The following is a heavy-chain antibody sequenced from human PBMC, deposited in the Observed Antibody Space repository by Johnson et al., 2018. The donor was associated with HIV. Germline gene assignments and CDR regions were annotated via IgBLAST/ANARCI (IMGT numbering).Heavy chain of an antibody. CDR2: IKQDGSTI. D-gene: IGHD4-23*01. CDR1: GFTFSSYW. Sequence: VQLVESGGGLVQPGGSLRLSCAASGFTFSSYWMSWVRQAQGKGLEWVANIKQDGSTIYYADSVKGRFTISRDNSKDTLYLQMHSLRPEDTALYYCARDPPYGGNPSAFDVWGQGTMVTVSS. CDR3: ARDPPYGGNPSAFDV. J-gene: IGHJ3*01. V-gene: IGHV3-7*01.